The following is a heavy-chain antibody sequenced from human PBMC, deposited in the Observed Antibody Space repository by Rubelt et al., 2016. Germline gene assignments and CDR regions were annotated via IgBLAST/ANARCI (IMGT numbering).Heavy chain of an antibody. D-gene: IGHD2-2*02. CDR1: GGSISSSSYY. Sequence: QLQLQESGPGLVKPSETLSLTCTVSGGSISSSSYYWGWIRQPPGKGLEWIGYIYYSGSTYYNPSLKSRVTISVDTSNNQFSLKLSSVTSADTAVYYCAISTRYCSSTSCYTGWFDPWGQGTLVTVSS. CDR2: IYYSGST. V-gene: IGHV4-39*07. J-gene: IGHJ5*02. CDR3: AISTRYCSSTSCYTGWFDP.